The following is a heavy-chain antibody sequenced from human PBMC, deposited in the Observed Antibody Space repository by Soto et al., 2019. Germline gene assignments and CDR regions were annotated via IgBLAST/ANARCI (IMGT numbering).Heavy chain of an antibody. CDR3: ARAPRRNGDTYGGVFDR. CDR1: GFTFHTYG. V-gene: IGHV3-33*01. Sequence: QEQLVESGGGVVQPGRSLRLSCAASGFTFHTYGMHWVRQIPGKGLQWVAIIWYDGSIKYYADSVRGRFTISRDNSKNTLYLQMNSLRDEDTAVYYCARAPRRNGDTYGGVFDRWGQGTLVTVSA. D-gene: IGHD3-16*01. J-gene: IGHJ4*02. CDR2: IWYDGSIK.